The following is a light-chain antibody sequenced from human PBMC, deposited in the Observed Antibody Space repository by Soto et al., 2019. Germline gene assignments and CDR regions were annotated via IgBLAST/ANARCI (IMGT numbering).Light chain of an antibody. V-gene: IGKV1-5*03. CDR3: QHYNSHPFT. CDR2: KAS. J-gene: IGKJ5*01. Sequence: DIQMTQSPSTLSASVGDRVTITCRSSQSISSWLAWYQQKPGKAPKLLIYKASSLESGVPSRFSGSGSGTLFTLTIGSLQHDDFATYYLQHYNSHPFTFGQGTRLEIK. CDR1: QSISSW.